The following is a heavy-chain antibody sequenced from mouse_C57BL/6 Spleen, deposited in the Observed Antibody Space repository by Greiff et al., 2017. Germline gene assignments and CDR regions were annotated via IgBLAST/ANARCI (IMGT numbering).Heavy chain of an antibody. CDR1: GYTFTSYW. J-gene: IGHJ4*01. V-gene: IGHV1-52*01. D-gene: IGHD2-2*01. Sequence: VQLQQPGAELVRPGSSVKLSCKASGYTFTSYWMHWVKQRPIQGLEWIGNIDPSDSETNYNQKFKDKATLTVDKSSSTAYMQLSSLTSEDSAVYDCAGSGGYDGDGHYFAKGCWGQRTSVSASS. CDR3: AGSGGYDGDGHYFAKGC. CDR2: IDPSDSET.